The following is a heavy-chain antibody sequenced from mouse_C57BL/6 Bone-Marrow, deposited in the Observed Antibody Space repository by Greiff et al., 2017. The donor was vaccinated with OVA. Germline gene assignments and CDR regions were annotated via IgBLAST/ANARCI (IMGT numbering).Heavy chain of an antibody. CDR3: ARDFYYGSSYVGYFDV. J-gene: IGHJ1*03. V-gene: IGHV1-69*01. CDR1: GYTFTSYW. Sequence: QVQLKQSGAELVMPGASVKLSCKASGYTFTSYWMHWVKQRPGQGLEWIGEIDPSDSYTNYNQKFKGKSTLTVDKSSSTAYMQLSSLTSEDSAVYYCARDFYYGSSYVGYFDVWGTGTTVTVSS. D-gene: IGHD1-1*01. CDR2: IDPSDSYT.